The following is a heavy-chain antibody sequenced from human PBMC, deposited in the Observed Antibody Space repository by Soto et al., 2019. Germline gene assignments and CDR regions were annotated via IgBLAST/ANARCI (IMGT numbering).Heavy chain of an antibody. Sequence: GGSLRLSCAVSGFTVSNNYMSWVRQAPGKGLEGVAVITYDGSFQYYADSVKGRFTISRDNSKNTLSLHLNTLKPEDTAVYHCAKDRVGGTFYTPLAFWGQGTLVTVSS. D-gene: IGHD1-7*01. V-gene: IGHV3-30*18. CDR1: GFTVSNNY. CDR2: ITYDGSFQ. J-gene: IGHJ4*02. CDR3: AKDRVGGTFYTPLAF.